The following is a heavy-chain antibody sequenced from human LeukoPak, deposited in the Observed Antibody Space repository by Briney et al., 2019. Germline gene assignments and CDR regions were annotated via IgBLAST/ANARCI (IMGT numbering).Heavy chain of an antibody. CDR1: RFTFSSYS. V-gene: IGHV3-30*04. D-gene: IGHD5-18*01. CDR2: LSYDGTHK. CDR3: ARGAGGYSYGYPDS. J-gene: IGHJ4*02. Sequence: PGGSLRLPCTASRFTFSSYSMHWVRQAPGKGLEWVAVLSYDGTHKYYTDSVKGRFTISRDNSKNTLYLQMNSLRPEDTAVYFCARGAGGYSYGYPDSWGQGTLVTVSS.